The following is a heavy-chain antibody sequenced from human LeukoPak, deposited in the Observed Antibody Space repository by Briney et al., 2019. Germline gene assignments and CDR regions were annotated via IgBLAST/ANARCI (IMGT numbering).Heavy chain of an antibody. CDR3: ARGPYSSGWLPKYYFDY. CDR1: GYTFTGYY. J-gene: IGHJ4*02. CDR2: INPNSGGT. V-gene: IGHV1-2*02. Sequence: ASVKVSCKASGYTFTGYYMHWVRQAPGQGLEWMGWINPNSGGTNYAQKFQGRVTMTRDTSISTAYMELSRLRSDDTAVYYCARGPYSSGWLPKYYFDYWGQGTLVTVSS. D-gene: IGHD6-19*01.